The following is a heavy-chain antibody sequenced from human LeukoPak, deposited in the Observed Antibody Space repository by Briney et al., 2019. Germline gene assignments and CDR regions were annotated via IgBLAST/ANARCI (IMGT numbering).Heavy chain of an antibody. Sequence: GGSLRLSCAASGFTFSSYAMSWVRQAPGKGREWVSAISGSGGSTYYADSVKGRFTISRDNSKNTLYLQMNSLRAEDTAVYYCAKDWGRYCSSTSCYGGGVFDYWGQGTLVTVSS. CDR2: ISGSGGST. CDR1: GFTFSSYA. V-gene: IGHV3-23*01. CDR3: AKDWGRYCSSTSCYGGGVFDY. D-gene: IGHD2-2*01. J-gene: IGHJ4*02.